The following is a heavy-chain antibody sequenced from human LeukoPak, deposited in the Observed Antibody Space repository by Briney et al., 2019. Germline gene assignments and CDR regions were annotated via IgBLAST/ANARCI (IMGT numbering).Heavy chain of an antibody. Sequence: PGGSLRLSCAASGFTFSSYWMSWVRQAPGKGLEWGAHIKKDGSEKYYVDSVKGRFTISRDNAKTSLYLQMNSLRAEDTAVYYCARDLSGVTGYTYGRGIDYWGQGTLVTVSS. V-gene: IGHV3-7*01. CDR3: ARDLSGVTGYTYGRGIDY. D-gene: IGHD5-18*01. CDR1: GFTFSSYW. J-gene: IGHJ4*02. CDR2: IKKDGSEK.